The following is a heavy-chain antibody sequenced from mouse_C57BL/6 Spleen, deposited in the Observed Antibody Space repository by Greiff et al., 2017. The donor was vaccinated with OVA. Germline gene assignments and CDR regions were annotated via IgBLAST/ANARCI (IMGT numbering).Heavy chain of an antibody. D-gene: IGHD1-1*01. CDR2: IWSGGST. CDR1: GFSLTSYG. CDR3: ARPPSYGSSYGWYFDV. V-gene: IGHV2-2*01. Sequence: QVQLQQSGPGLVQPSQSLSITCTVSGFSLTSYGVHWVRQSPGKGLEWLGVIWSGGSTDYNAAFISRLSISKDNSKSQVFFKMNSLQADDTAIYYCARPPSYGSSYGWYFDVWGTGTTVTVSS. J-gene: IGHJ1*03.